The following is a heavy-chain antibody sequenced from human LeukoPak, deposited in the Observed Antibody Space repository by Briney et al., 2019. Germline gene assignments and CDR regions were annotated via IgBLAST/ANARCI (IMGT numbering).Heavy chain of an antibody. Sequence: SETLSLTCTVSGGSISSYYWSWIRQPPGKGLEWIGYIYYSGSTNYNPSLKSRVTISVDTSKNQFSLKLSSVTAADTAVYYCARAHPRPYWFDPWGQGTLVTVSS. CDR2: IYYSGST. CDR3: ARAHPRPYWFDP. J-gene: IGHJ5*02. V-gene: IGHV4-59*01. CDR1: GGSISSYY.